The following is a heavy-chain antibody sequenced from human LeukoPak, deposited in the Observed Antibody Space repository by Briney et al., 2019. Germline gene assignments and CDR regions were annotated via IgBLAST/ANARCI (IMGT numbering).Heavy chain of an antibody. CDR3: ARARHVFDRGGSSYYFDY. CDR2: IGTAGDT. D-gene: IGHD6-6*01. Sequence: GGSLRLSCAASGFTFSSYDMHWVRQATGKGLEWVSAIGTAGDTYYPGSVKGRFTLSRENAKNSLYLQMNSLRAGDTAVYYCARARHVFDRGGSSYYFDYWGQGTLVTVSS. J-gene: IGHJ4*02. V-gene: IGHV3-13*01. CDR1: GFTFSSYD.